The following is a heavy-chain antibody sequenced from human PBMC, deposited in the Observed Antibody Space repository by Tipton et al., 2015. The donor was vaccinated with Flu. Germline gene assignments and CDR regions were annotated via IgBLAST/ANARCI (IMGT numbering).Heavy chain of an antibody. V-gene: IGHV4-59*05. CDR3: AKRGYDSGGYFSSVAPLGWFES. J-gene: IGHJ5*01. Sequence: LRLSCTLSGSSFGSDFWAWVRLSPGKGLEWIGSISFSGQPYSSNPFKTRAVLSIDVPRNQFSLGLSSVTAADTAVNYCAKRGYDSGGYFSSVAPLGWFESWGRGTLVGVSS. CDR1: GSSFGSDF. D-gene: IGHD1-26*01. CDR2: ISFSGQP.